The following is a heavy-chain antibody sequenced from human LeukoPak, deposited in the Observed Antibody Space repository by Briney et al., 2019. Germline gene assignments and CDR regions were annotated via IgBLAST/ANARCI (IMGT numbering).Heavy chain of an antibody. V-gene: IGHV1-8*03. J-gene: IGHJ6*03. D-gene: IGHD4-17*01. Sequence: GSVKVSCKASGYTFTSYDINWVRQATGQGLEWMGWMNPHSGNTDYARKFQGRITITRDTSISTAYMELSSLRSEDTAIYYCARGYATVTPFFMDVWGKGTTVTVSS. CDR2: MNPHSGNT. CDR1: GYTFTSYD. CDR3: ARGYATVTPFFMDV.